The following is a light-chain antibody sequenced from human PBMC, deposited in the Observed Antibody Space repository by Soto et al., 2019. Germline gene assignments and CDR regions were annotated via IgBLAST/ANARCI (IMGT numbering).Light chain of an antibody. CDR3: LSFAGLDTCGV. V-gene: IGLV2-11*01. CDR2: DVS. CDR1: SSDVGGYNY. Sequence: QSALPQPRSVSGSPGQSVTISCTGTSSDVGGYNYVSWYQQHPGKAPKLMIYDVSKRPSVVPDRFSGSKSGNTASLTLSGLQAEDEADYDGLSFAGLDTCGVFGGGTKVTVL. J-gene: IGLJ3*02.